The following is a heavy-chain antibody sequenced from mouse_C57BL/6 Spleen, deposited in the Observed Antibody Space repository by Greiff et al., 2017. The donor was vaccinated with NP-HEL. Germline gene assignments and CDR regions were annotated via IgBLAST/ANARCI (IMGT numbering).Heavy chain of an antibody. J-gene: IGHJ1*03. V-gene: IGHV1-26*01. CDR2: INPNNGGT. CDR3: ARGTTVVGRWYFDV. CDR1: GYTFTDYY. Sequence: EVQLQQSGPELVKPGASVKISCKASGYTFTDYYMNWVKQSHGKSLEWIGDINPNNGGTSYNQKFKGKATLTVDKSSSTAYMELRSLTSEDSAVYYCARGTTVVGRWYFDVWGTGTTVTVSS. D-gene: IGHD1-1*01.